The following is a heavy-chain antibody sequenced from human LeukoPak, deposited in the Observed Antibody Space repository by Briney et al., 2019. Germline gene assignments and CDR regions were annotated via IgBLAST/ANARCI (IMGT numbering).Heavy chain of an antibody. CDR2: ISGSGCST. CDR1: GFTFSSYA. Sequence: PGGSLRLSCAASGFTFSSYAMSWVRQAPGRGLEGVSAISGSGCSTYYADSVKCRFTLTRDNSKNTLYLQMNSLRAEDTAVYYCAYPQWDLWGQGTLVTVSS. V-gene: IGHV3-23*01. CDR3: AYPQWDL. D-gene: IGHD6-19*01. J-gene: IGHJ5*02.